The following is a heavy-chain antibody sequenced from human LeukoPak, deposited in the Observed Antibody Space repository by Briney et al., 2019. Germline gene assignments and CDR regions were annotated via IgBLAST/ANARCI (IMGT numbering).Heavy chain of an antibody. Sequence: GGSLRLSCAASGFTFSSYWMHWVRQAPGKGLVWVSRINSDGSSTSYADSVKGRFTISRDNAKNTLYLQMNSLRAEDTAVYYCARPYRSNYYDSSGIQHWGQGTLVTVSS. V-gene: IGHV3-74*01. CDR2: INSDGSST. CDR1: GFTFSSYW. CDR3: ARPYRSNYYDSSGIQH. J-gene: IGHJ1*01. D-gene: IGHD3-22*01.